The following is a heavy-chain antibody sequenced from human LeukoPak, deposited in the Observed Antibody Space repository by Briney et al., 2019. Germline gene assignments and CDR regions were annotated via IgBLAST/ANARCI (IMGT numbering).Heavy chain of an antibody. CDR1: GYTFTSYG. V-gene: IGHV1-18*01. CDR2: ISAYNGNT. CDR3: ARLTYYYDSSGFSLDY. J-gene: IGHJ4*02. Sequence: ASVKVSCKASGYTFTSYGISWVRQAPGQGLEWMGWISAYNGNTNYAQKLQGRVTMTTDTSTSTAYMELRSLRSDDTAVYYCARLTYYYDSSGFSLDYWGQGTLVTVSS. D-gene: IGHD3-22*01.